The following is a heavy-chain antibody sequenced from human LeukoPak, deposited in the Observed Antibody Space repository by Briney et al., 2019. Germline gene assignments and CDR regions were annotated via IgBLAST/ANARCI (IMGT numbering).Heavy chain of an antibody. CDR2: IYHSGST. CDR1: GGSISSSNW. Sequence: PSETLSLTCAVSGGSISSSNWWSWVRQPPGKGLEWIGEIYHSGSTNYNPSLESRVTISVDKSKNQFSLKLSSVTAADTAVYYCAGGIVARDFDYWGQGTLVTVSS. V-gene: IGHV4-4*02. J-gene: IGHJ4*02. D-gene: IGHD1-26*01. CDR3: AGGIVARDFDY.